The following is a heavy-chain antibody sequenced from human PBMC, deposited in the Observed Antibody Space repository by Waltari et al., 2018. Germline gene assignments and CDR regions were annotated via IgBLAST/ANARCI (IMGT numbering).Heavy chain of an antibody. V-gene: IGHV4-59*01. CDR2: IYYSGST. J-gene: IGHJ6*02. CDR3: AREAARRYDFWSGYYNPGEYYGMDV. D-gene: IGHD3-3*01. CDR1: GGSISSYY. Sequence: QVQLQESGPGLVKPSETLSLTCTVSGGSISSYYWSWIRQPPGKGLEWIGYIYYSGSTNYNPSLKSRVTISVDTSKNQFSLKLSSVTAADTAVYYCAREAARRYDFWSGYYNPGEYYGMDVWGQGP.